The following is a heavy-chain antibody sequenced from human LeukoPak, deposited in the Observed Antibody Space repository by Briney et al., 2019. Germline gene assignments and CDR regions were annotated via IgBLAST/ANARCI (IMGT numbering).Heavy chain of an antibody. Sequence: GGSLRLSCAASGFTFSNAWMNWVRQAPGKGLEWVGRIKSKTDGGTTHYAAPVKGRFTISRDDSKNTLYLQMNSLKTEDTAVYYCASLLVAGVASVDYWGQGTLVTVSS. CDR3: ASLLVAGVASVDY. D-gene: IGHD6-19*01. J-gene: IGHJ4*02. CDR2: IKSKTDGGTT. V-gene: IGHV3-15*07. CDR1: GFTFSNAW.